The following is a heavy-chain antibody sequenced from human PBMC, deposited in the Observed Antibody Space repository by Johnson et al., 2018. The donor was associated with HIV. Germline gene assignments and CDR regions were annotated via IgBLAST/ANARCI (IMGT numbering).Heavy chain of an antibody. D-gene: IGHD3-16*01. CDR1: GFTFDDYG. CDR2: VTGTGGDT. Sequence: MQLVESGGGVVRPGGSLRLSCAASGFTFDDYGMSWVRQAPGKGLEWVSGVTGTGGDTYYAESVKGRFTISRDNSKNTLYLQMNKLRAEETAVYFCASQVRGLRLGVDAFDIWGQGTMVTVSS. V-gene: IGHV3-20*04. CDR3: ASQVRGLRLGVDAFDI. J-gene: IGHJ3*02.